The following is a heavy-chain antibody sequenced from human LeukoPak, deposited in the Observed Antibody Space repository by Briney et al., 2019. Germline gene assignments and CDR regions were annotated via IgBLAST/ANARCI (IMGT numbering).Heavy chain of an antibody. V-gene: IGHV3-74*01. J-gene: IGHJ6*02. CDR1: GFTFSSYA. Sequence: GGSLRLSCAASGFTFSSYAMSWVRQAPGKGLVWVSRINSDGSSTSYADSVKGRFTISRDNAKNTLYLQMNSLRAEDTAVYYCSRGGDYGDYDYYYYGMDVWGQGTTVTVSS. CDR3: SRGGDYGDYDYYYYGMDV. CDR2: INSDGSST. D-gene: IGHD4-17*01.